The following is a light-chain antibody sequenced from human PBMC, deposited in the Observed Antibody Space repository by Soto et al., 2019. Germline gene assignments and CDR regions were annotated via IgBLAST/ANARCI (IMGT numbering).Light chain of an antibody. J-gene: IGLJ1*01. CDR2: DVT. CDR3: CSYAGRYCPYV. V-gene: IGLV2-11*01. Sequence: QSALTQPRSVSGSPGQSVTISCAGTSSDVGGYKSVSWYQQHPGKAPKLIIYDVTKRPSGVPDRFSGSKSGNTASLTISGLQAEDEADYYCCSYAGRYCPYVFGTGTKVTIL. CDR1: SSDVGGYKS.